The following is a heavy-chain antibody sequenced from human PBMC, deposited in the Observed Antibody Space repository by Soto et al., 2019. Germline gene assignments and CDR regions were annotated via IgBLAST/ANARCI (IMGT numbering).Heavy chain of an antibody. J-gene: IGHJ6*02. CDR1: GFIFSTYA. D-gene: IGHD3-9*01. CDR3: ARPGSGYDVLTGQYFYYFHAVDV. V-gene: IGHV3-30*04. CDR2: ISYDGRNK. Sequence: GGSLRLSCAASGFIFSTYAMHWVRQAPGKGLEWVAVISYDGRNKYYADSVTGRFTISRDNSKNTLYLEMNNLRPEDTAIYYCARPGSGYDVLTGQYFYYFHAVDVWGQGTTVTSP.